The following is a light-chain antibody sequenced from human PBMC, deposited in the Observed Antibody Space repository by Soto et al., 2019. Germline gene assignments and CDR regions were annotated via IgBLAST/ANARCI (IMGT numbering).Light chain of an antibody. CDR3: SSYTNSNTWV. J-gene: IGLJ3*02. Sequence: QSALTQPASVSGSPGQSITISCTGTSSDVGDYDYVSWYQQHPGKAPKLMIYEVRNRPSGVSNRFSGSKSGNTASLAISGLQAEDEANCYCSSYTNSNTWVFGGGTQLTVL. CDR1: SSDVGDYDY. V-gene: IGLV2-14*01. CDR2: EVR.